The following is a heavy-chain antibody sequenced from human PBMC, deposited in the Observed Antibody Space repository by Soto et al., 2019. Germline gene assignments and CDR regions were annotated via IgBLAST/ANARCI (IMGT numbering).Heavy chain of an antibody. CDR3: SRARQYYDDSGYDN. CDR1: GYSFATSG. V-gene: IGHV1-18*01. Sequence: QVKLVQSGTEVKKPGASIKVSCKASGYSFATSGMSWVRQAPGQGIEWMGWISVYNGNTNYDQNLQDRVTMTIDTSTNTAYLEVRNLRSDVTAVYYCSRARQYYDDSGYDNWGQGTLVTVSS. CDR2: ISVYNGNT. D-gene: IGHD3-3*01. J-gene: IGHJ4*02.